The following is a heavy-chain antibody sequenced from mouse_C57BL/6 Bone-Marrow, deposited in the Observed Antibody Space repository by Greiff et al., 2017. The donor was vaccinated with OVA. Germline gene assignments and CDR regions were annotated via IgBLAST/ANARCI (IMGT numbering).Heavy chain of an antibody. CDR3: TRLLDAMDY. Sequence: EVKVVESGEGLVKPGGSLKLSCAASGFTFSSYAMSWVRQTPEKRLEWVAYISSGGDYIYYADTVKGRFTISIDNARTTLYLQMSSLKSEDTAMYYCTRLLDAMDYWGQGTSVTVS. J-gene: IGHJ4*01. CDR2: ISSGGDYI. D-gene: IGHD2-1*01. V-gene: IGHV5-9-1*02. CDR1: GFTFSSYA.